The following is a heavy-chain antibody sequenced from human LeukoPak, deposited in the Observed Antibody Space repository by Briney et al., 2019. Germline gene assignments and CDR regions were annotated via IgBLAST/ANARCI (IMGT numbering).Heavy chain of an antibody. V-gene: IGHV3-23*01. CDR1: GFIFSSYA. D-gene: IGHD6-13*01. CDR3: AGRKVMYTSRQGSNFDY. Sequence: PGGSLRLSCAASGFIFSSYAMSWVRQAPGKGLEWVSGISDSGGSTDYADSVKGRFTISRDNSKNTLYLQLNSLRAEDTALYYCAGRKVMYTSRQGSNFDYWGQGTLVTVSS. CDR2: ISDSGGST. J-gene: IGHJ4*02.